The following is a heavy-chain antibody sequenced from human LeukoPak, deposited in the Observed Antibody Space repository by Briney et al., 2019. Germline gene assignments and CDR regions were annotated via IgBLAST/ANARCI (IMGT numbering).Heavy chain of an antibody. CDR1: GFTFSSYA. CDR2: ISGSGGST. D-gene: IGHD4-11*01. J-gene: IGHJ3*02. CDR3: AKELKMTTTVHGAFDI. V-gene: IGHV3-23*01. Sequence: GGSLRLSCAASGFTFSSYAMSWVRQAPGKGLEWVSAISGSGGSTYYADSVKGRFTISRDNSKNTLYLQMNSLRAEDTAVYYCAKELKMTTTVHGAFDIWGQGTMVTVSS.